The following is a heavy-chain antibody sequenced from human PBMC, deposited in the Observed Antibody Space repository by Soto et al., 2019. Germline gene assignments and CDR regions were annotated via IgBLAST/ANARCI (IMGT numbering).Heavy chain of an antibody. CDR1: GVTVSSNY. D-gene: IGHD3-3*01. J-gene: IGHJ6*02. CDR2: IYSGGST. Sequence: EVQLVQSGGGFIQPGGSLSLSCAASGVTVSSNYMSCVRQPPGEGLEWVSVIYSGGSTDYADSVKCRFTISRDKPKTTLHLQMTSLKSEDTAVFYCARRLHDFAYYYYCGMDVWGQGTTVTVSS. CDR3: ARRLHDFAYYYYCGMDV. V-gene: IGHV3-53*01.